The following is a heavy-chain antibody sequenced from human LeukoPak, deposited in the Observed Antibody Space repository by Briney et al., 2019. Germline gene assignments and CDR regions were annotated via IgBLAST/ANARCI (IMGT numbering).Heavy chain of an antibody. Sequence: GGSLRLSCAASGFTFSSFSMHWVRQAPGKGLEWLAVILYDGSTQYYADSVRGRFTASRDNSKDTLYLQMTSLRVEDTAVYYCARVDCRSTSCSPFDYWGQGTLVTVYS. CDR3: ARVDCRSTSCSPFDY. CDR1: GFTFSSFS. D-gene: IGHD2-2*01. V-gene: IGHV3-30*04. J-gene: IGHJ4*02. CDR2: ILYDGSTQ.